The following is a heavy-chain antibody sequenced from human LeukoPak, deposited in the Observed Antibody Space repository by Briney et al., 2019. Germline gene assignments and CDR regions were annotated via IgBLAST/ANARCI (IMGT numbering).Heavy chain of an antibody. CDR2: IWYDGNNK. CDR3: ARDTQHKGREPDAFDI. Sequence: GGSLRLSCAASGFSVSSYDLNWVRQAPGKGLEWVAVIWYDGNNKYYADSVKGRFTISRDNSNHTLYLQMNSLRAEDTAVYYCARDTQHKGREPDAFDIWGQGTMVTVSS. CDR1: GFSVSSYD. V-gene: IGHV3-33*01. J-gene: IGHJ3*02. D-gene: IGHD1-26*01.